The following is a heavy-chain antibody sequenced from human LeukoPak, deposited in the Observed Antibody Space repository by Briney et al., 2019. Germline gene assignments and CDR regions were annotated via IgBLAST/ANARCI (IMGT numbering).Heavy chain of an antibody. CDR3: ARLFQDGRSLYYYYGMDV. V-gene: IGHV4-30-2*01. J-gene: IGHJ6*02. CDR2: IYHSGST. D-gene: IGHD2-15*01. Sequence: SETLSLTCAVSGGSISSGGYSWSWIRQPPGKGLEWIGYIYHSGSTYYNPSLKSRVTISVDRSKNQFSLKLSSVTAADTAVYYCARLFQDGRSLYYYYGMDVWGQGTTVTVSS. CDR1: GGSISSGGYS.